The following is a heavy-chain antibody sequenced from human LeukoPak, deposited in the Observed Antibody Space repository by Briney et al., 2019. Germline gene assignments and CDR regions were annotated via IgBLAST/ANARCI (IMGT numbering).Heavy chain of an antibody. D-gene: IGHD5-18*01. J-gene: IGHJ4*02. CDR2: IYYSGSP. CDR3: ARFRRGYSYGSYFDY. CDR1: GGSISSYY. Sequence: SETLSLTCTVSGGSISSYYWSWIRQPPGKGLEWIGYIYYSGSPNYNHSLKSRVTISVDTSKNQFSLKLSSVTAADTAVYYYARFRRGYSYGSYFDYWGQGTLVTVSS. V-gene: IGHV4-59*01.